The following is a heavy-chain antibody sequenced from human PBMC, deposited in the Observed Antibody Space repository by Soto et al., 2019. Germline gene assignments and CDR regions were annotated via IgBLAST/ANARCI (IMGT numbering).Heavy chain of an antibody. CDR3: AKDRDYPRDYFHY. Sequence: VGSLRLSCAASGFTLGRYGMSWVRQAPGKGLEWVSAVSPNGQGIYYADSVRGRFTISRDFSKNTVFLHMDSLRAEDTAVYYCAKDRDYPRDYFHYWGQGTLVTVSS. CDR1: GFTLGRYG. CDR2: VSPNGQGI. V-gene: IGHV3-23*01. D-gene: IGHD3-10*01. J-gene: IGHJ4*02.